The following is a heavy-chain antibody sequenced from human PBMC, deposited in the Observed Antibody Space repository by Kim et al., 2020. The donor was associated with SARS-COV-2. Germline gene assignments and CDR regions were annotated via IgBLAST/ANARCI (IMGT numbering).Heavy chain of an antibody. CDR1: GYTFTSYG. J-gene: IGHJ5*02. CDR2: ISAYNGNT. V-gene: IGHV1-18*04. D-gene: IGHD3-10*01. CDR3: ARDLLEVRGVIHLLNWFDP. Sequence: ASVKVSCKASGYTFTSYGISWVRQAPGQGLEWMGWISAYNGNTNYAQKLQGRVTMTTDTSTSTAYMELRSLRSDDTAVYYCARDLLEVRGVIHLLNWFDPWGQGTLVTVSS.